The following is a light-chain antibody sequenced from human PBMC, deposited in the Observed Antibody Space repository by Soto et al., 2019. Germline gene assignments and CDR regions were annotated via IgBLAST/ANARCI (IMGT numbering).Light chain of an antibody. CDR2: DTD. V-gene: IGLV7-46*01. CDR1: TGAVTSGHY. Sequence: QAVVTQEPSLTVSPGGTVTLTCGSSTGAVTSGHYPYWFQQKPGQAPRTLIYDTDNKHSWTPARFSGSLLGGKAALTLSGAQPEDEANYYCLLSFSGGRPVVFGGGTKLTVL. J-gene: IGLJ2*01. CDR3: LLSFSGGRPVV.